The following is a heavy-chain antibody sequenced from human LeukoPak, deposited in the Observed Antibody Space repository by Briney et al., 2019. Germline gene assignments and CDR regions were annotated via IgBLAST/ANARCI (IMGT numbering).Heavy chain of an antibody. D-gene: IGHD4-17*01. V-gene: IGHV3-53*01. CDR1: GFTVSSNY. CDR2: IYSGGST. J-gene: IGHJ4*02. Sequence: GGSLRLSCAASGFTVSSNYMSWVRQAPGKGLEGVSVIYSGGSTYYADSVKGRFTISRDNSKNTLYLQMNSLRAEDTAVYYCARAPSYGDYTFDYWGQGTLVTVSS. CDR3: ARAPSYGDYTFDY.